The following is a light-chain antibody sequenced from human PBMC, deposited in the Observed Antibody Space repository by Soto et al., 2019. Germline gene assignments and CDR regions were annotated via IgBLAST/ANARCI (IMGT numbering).Light chain of an antibody. Sequence: EIVLTQSPATLPVSPVERGTLSCMASQGVSSNLAWYQQKPGQAPRLLFYGASTGATGLPARFSGSGSGTEFTLTINSLQAEDCAVYYCQQYYNWPRTFGQGTRLEIK. V-gene: IGKV3-15*01. CDR3: QQYYNWPRT. J-gene: IGKJ5*01. CDR2: GAS. CDR1: QGVSSN.